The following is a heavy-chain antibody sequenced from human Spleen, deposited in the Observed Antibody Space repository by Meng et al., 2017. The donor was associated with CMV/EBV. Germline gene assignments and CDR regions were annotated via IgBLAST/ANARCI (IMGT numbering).Heavy chain of an antibody. CDR1: GGSVSSDNYY. Sequence: SLPCTVSGGSVSSDNYYWSWIRQSPAKGLEYIGCIYYSGYTNYNPSLESRVTISLDTSQNQFSLRLTSVTAADTAIYYCARHAYGTDSWGQGTLVTVSS. J-gene: IGHJ4*02. V-gene: IGHV4-61*01. D-gene: IGHD4-17*01. CDR3: ARHAYGTDS. CDR2: IYYSGYT.